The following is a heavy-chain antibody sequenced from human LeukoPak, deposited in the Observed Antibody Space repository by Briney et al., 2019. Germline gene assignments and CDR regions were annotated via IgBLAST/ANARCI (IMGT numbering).Heavy chain of an antibody. D-gene: IGHD3-9*01. CDR3: ARSPLTGNYGDWFDP. CDR1: GDSIRSVDYY. J-gene: IGHJ5*02. CDR2: INHSGRT. Sequence: SQTLSLTCTVSGDSIRSVDYYWSWIRQPPGKRLELIGEINHSGRTNYNPSLKSRVTISVDTSRNQFSLNLSSVTAADTAVYYCARSPLTGNYGDWFDPWGQGTLVIVSS. V-gene: IGHV4-30-4*08.